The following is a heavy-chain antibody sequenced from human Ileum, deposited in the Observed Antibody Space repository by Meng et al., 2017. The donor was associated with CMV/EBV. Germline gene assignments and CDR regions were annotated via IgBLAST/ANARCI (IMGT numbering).Heavy chain of an antibody. CDR1: GFTFSSAW. CDR3: ATDIAAACKGEFDY. Sequence: GGSLRLSCAASGFTFSSAWISWFRQAPSKGLEWVGRIKSKTSGETTDFAAPVKGRFTISRDDSKPTVYLQMNSLKTEDTAVYYCATDIAAACKGEFDYWGQGTLVTVSS. D-gene: IGHD6-13*01. V-gene: IGHV3-15*01. J-gene: IGHJ4*02. CDR2: IKSKTSGETT.